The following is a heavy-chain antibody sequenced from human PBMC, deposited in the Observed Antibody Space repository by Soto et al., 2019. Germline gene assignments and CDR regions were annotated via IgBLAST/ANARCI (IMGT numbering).Heavy chain of an antibody. J-gene: IGHJ6*02. CDR1: GFTFDDYT. V-gene: IGHV3-43*01. CDR2: ISWDGGST. Sequence: GGSLRLSCAASGFTFDDYTMHWVRQAPGKGLEWVSLISWDGGSTYYADSVKGRFTISRDNSKNSLYLQMNSLRTEDTALYYCAKDIREGLLPKGSYYYYGMDVWGQGTTVTVSS. CDR3: AKDIREGLLPKGSYYYYGMDV. D-gene: IGHD2-15*01.